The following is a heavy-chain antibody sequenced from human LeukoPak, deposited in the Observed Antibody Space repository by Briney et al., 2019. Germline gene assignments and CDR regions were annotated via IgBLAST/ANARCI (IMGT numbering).Heavy chain of an antibody. CDR3: ARERIAVAGNYFDY. J-gene: IGHJ4*02. V-gene: IGHV1-18*01. Sequence: ASVNVSCKASGYTFTTYGISWVRQAPGQGLQWMGWISAYNGNTNYAQKLQDRVTLTTDTSTSTAYMELRSLRSDDTAVYYCARERIAVAGNYFDYWGQGTLVTVSS. CDR1: GYTFTTYG. CDR2: ISAYNGNT. D-gene: IGHD6-19*01.